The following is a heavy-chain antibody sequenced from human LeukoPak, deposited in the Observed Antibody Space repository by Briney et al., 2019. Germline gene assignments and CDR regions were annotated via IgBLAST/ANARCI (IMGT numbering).Heavy chain of an antibody. Sequence: GGSLRLSWAASGFTVSSNYMSWVRQAPGKGLEWVSVIYSGGSTYYADSVKGRFTISRDNSKNTLYLQMNSLRAEDTAVYYCARALPLHYDSSGYGPFAYWGQGTLVTVSS. CDR3: ARALPLHYDSSGYGPFAY. D-gene: IGHD3-22*01. J-gene: IGHJ4*02. V-gene: IGHV3-53*01. CDR2: IYSGGST. CDR1: GFTVSSNY.